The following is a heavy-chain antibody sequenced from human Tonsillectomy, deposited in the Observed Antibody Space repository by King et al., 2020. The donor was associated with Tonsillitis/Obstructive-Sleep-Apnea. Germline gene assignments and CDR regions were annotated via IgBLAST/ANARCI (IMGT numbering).Heavy chain of an antibody. D-gene: IGHD2-2*01. CDR3: AREGDDCRSNRFPPHFDY. Sequence: VQLVESGGDLVKPGGSLRLSCAASGFTFSDYYMTWIRQAPGKGLEWVSSISSSSSYTNYADSLKGRFTISRDNAKKSLYLQMNSLRTEDTAVYYCAREGDDCRSNRFPPHFDYWGQGILVTVSS. V-gene: IGHV3-11*06. CDR2: ISSSSSYT. CDR1: GFTFSDYY. J-gene: IGHJ4*02.